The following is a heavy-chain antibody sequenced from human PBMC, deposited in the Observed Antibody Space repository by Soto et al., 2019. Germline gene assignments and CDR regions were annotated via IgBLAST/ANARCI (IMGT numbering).Heavy chain of an antibody. Sequence: GGSLRLSCAASGFTFSSHWMHWVRQAPGKGLVWVSRINGDGSSTSYADSVKGRFTISRDNSKNTLYLQMNSLRAEDTAVYYCAKEVPDAFDIWGQGTMVTV. V-gene: IGHV3-74*01. J-gene: IGHJ3*02. CDR2: INGDGSST. CDR1: GFTFSSHW. CDR3: AKEVPDAFDI. D-gene: IGHD1-1*01.